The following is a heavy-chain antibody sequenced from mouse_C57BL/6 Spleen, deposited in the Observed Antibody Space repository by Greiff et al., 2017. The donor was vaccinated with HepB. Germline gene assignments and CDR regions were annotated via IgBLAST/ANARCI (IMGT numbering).Heavy chain of an antibody. CDR2: ISYDGSN. CDR3: ARGELGWDY. J-gene: IGHJ2*01. CDR1: GYSITSGYY. D-gene: IGHD4-1*01. Sequence: EVQLQESGPGLVKPSQSLSLTCSVTGYSITSGYYWNWIRQFPGNKLEWMGYISYDGSNNYNPSLKNRISITRDTSKNQFFLKLNSVTTEDTATYYCARGELGWDYWGQGTTLTVSS. V-gene: IGHV3-6*01.